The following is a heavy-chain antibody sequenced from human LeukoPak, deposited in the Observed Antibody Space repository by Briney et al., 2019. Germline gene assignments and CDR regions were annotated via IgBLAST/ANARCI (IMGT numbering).Heavy chain of an antibody. CDR3: ARDERLDGMDV. J-gene: IGHJ6*02. CDR1: GGSVSSGSYY. Sequence: SETLSPTCTVSGGSVSSGSYYWSWIRQPPGKGLEWIGYIYYSGSTNYNPSLKSRVTISVDTSKNQFSLKLSSVTAADTAVYYCARDERLDGMDVWGQGTTVTVSS. CDR2: IYYSGST. V-gene: IGHV4-61*01. D-gene: IGHD1-1*01.